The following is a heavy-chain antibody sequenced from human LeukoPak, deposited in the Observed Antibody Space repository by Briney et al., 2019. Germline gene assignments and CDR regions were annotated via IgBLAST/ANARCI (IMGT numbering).Heavy chain of an antibody. J-gene: IGHJ4*02. CDR2: IYYSGST. D-gene: IGHD3-10*01. Sequence: PSETLSLTCTVSGGSISSYYWSWIRQPPGKGLEWSGYIYYSGSTNYNPSLKSRVTISVDTSKSQFSLKLSSVTAADTAVYYCARHGRNYYGSGSYFYFDYWGQGTLVTVSS. CDR3: ARHGRNYYGSGSYFYFDY. CDR1: GGSISSYY. V-gene: IGHV4-59*08.